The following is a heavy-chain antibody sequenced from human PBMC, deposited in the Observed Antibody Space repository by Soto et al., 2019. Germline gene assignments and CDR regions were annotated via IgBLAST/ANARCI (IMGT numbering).Heavy chain of an antibody. D-gene: IGHD2-2*01. CDR2: INHNTNT. CDR1: GGSSIDTY. CDR3: AGDGDWCISTSCSARNWFDP. J-gene: IGHJ5*02. Sequence: PSETLSLTCAVSGGSSIDTYWNWIRQPPGKGLEWIGEINHNTNTIYNPSLASRVTISVDTSKNQFSLKLTSVTAADTAVYYCAGDGDWCISTSCSARNWFDPWGQGTLVTVSS. V-gene: IGHV4-34*01.